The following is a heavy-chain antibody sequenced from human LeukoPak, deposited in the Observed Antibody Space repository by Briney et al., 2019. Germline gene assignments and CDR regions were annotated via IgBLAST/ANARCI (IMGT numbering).Heavy chain of an antibody. CDR3: ARLQYSSAWGDYFDY. CDR1: GYSFTRYW. CDR2: IYPGDSDT. Sequence: GESLKISCKGSGYSFTRYWIGWMRQMPGKGLEWMGIIYPGDSDTRYSPSFQGQVTISADKSISTAYLQWSSLKASDTAIYYCARLQYSSAWGDYFDYWGQGTLVTVSS. V-gene: IGHV5-51*01. J-gene: IGHJ4*02. D-gene: IGHD6-19*01.